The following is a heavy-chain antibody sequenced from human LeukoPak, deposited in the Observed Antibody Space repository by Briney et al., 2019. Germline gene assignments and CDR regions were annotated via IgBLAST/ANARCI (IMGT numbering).Heavy chain of an antibody. J-gene: IGHJ1*01. CDR3: ARGLPLLGGLQH. D-gene: IGHD2-15*01. V-gene: IGHV3-30-3*01. Sequence: RGSLRLSCAASGFTFSDYWIHWVRQAPGKGLEWVAVISYDGSNKYYADSVKGRFTISRDNSKNTLYLQMNSLRAEDTAVYYCARGLPLLGGLQHWGRGTLVTVSS. CDR1: GFTFSDYW. CDR2: ISYDGSNK.